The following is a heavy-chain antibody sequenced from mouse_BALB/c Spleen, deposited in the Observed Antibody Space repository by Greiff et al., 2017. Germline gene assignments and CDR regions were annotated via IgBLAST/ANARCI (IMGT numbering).Heavy chain of an antibody. CDR2: IWAGGST. D-gene: IGHD4-1*01. V-gene: IGHV2-9*02. Sequence: VQVVESGPGLVAPSQSLSITCTVSGFSLTSYGVHWVRQPPGKGLEWLGVIWAGGSTNYNSALMSRLSISKDNSKSQVFLKMNSLQTDDTAMYYCARGNSGPFAYWGQGTLVTVSA. CDR1: GFSLTSYG. J-gene: IGHJ3*01. CDR3: ARGNSGPFAY.